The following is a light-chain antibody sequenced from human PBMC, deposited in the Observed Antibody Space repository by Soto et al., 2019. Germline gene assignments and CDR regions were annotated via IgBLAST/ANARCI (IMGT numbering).Light chain of an antibody. CDR2: LGS. CDR1: QSLLHSNGYNY. Sequence: DIVMTQSPLSLPVTPGEPASISCRSSQSLLHSNGYNYLDWYLQKPGQSPQLLIYLGSNRASGVPDRFSGSGSGTDFTLKISRVEAEDVGVYYCMQALQTPLTFSGGTKLEIK. CDR3: MQALQTPLT. V-gene: IGKV2-28*01. J-gene: IGKJ4*01.